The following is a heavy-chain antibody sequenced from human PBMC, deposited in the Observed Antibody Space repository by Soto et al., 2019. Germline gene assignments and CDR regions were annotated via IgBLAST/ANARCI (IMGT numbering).Heavy chain of an antibody. J-gene: IGHJ6*02. CDR3: ARDRSSSSAYYYGMDV. CDR1: GFTFSSYA. D-gene: IGHD6-6*01. Sequence: GGSLRLSCAASGFTFSSYAMHWVRQAPGKGLEWVAVISYDGSNKYYADSVKGRFTISRDNSKNTLHLQMNSLRAEDTAVYYCARDRSSSSAYYYGMDVWGQGTTVTVSS. CDR2: ISYDGSNK. V-gene: IGHV3-30-3*01.